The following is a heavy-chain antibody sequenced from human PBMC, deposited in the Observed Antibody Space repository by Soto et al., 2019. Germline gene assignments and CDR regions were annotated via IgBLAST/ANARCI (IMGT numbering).Heavy chain of an antibody. Sequence: ASVKVSCKASGYTFTGYYMHWVRQAPGQGLEWMGWINPNSGGTNYAQKFQGWVTMTRDTSISTAYMELSRLRSDDTAVYYCARGRGEWLVPHNYYGMDVWGQGTTVTVSS. CDR2: INPNSGGT. CDR3: ARGRGEWLVPHNYYGMDV. D-gene: IGHD6-19*01. J-gene: IGHJ6*02. CDR1: GYTFTGYY. V-gene: IGHV1-2*04.